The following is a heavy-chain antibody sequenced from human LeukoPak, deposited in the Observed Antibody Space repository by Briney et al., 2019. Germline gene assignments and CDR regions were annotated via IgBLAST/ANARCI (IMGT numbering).Heavy chain of an antibody. Sequence: GASVKVSCKASGGTFSSYAISWVRQAPGQGLEWMGGIIPIFGTANYAQKFQGRVTITADESTSTAYMELSSLRSEDTAVYYCARLGYSYGYGYDYWGQGTLVTVSS. D-gene: IGHD5-18*01. CDR3: ARLGYSYGYGYDY. V-gene: IGHV1-69*13. CDR1: GGTFSSYA. CDR2: IIPIFGTA. J-gene: IGHJ4*02.